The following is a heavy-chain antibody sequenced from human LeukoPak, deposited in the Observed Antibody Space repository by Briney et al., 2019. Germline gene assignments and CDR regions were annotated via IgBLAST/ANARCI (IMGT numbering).Heavy chain of an antibody. D-gene: IGHD3-16*01. J-gene: IGHJ4*02. CDR2: MNPNSGNT. V-gene: IGHV1-8*01. Sequence: APVKVSCKASGYTFTSYDINWVRQAAGQGLEGMGWMNPNSGNTGYAQKFQGRVTMTRNTSISTAYMDLSSLRSEDTAVYYCARRRGTFGGAGYYFDYWGQGTLVTVSS. CDR3: ARRRGTFGGAGYYFDY. CDR1: GYTFTSYD.